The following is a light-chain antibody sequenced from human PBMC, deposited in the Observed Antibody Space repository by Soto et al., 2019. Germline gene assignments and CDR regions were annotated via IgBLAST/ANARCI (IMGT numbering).Light chain of an antibody. CDR2: EVN. V-gene: IGLV2-23*02. CDR3: CSYAGSSTLDV. CDR1: SSDIGTYNL. Sequence: QSALTQPASVSGSPGQSITISCTGTSSDIGTYNLVSWYQQHPRKAPKLMIYEVNKRPSGVSDRFSGSKSGNTASLTISGLQAEDEADYYCCSYAGSSTLDVFGTGTKVTVL. J-gene: IGLJ1*01.